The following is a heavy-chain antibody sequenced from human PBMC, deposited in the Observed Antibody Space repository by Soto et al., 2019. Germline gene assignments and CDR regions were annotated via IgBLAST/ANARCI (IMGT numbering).Heavy chain of an antibody. Sequence: XGSLRLSGATSGFTFSNFDMHWVRQVPGKGLEWVSAIGAARDPYYLGSVKGRFTISRENAKNSVYLQMNDLRAGDSAVYYCARAYTGRLPRRADYYYAMDVWGQGTTVTVSS. D-gene: IGHD2-2*02. CDR3: ARAYTGRLPRRADYYYAMDV. CDR2: IGAARDP. V-gene: IGHV3-13*05. J-gene: IGHJ6*02. CDR1: GFTFSNFD.